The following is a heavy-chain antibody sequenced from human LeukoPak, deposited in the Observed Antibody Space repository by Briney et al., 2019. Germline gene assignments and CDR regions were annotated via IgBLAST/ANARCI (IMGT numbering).Heavy chain of an antibody. V-gene: IGHV4-31*03. CDR3: ARDRGDYDWFDP. J-gene: IGHJ5*02. CDR1: GGSISSGGYY. CDR2: IYYSGST. D-gene: IGHD4-17*01. Sequence: KASETLSLTCTVSGGSISSGGYYWSWIRQHPGKGLEWIGYIYYSGSTYYNPSLKGRVTISVDTSKNQFSLKLSSVTAADTAVYYCARDRGDYDWFDPWGQGTLVTVSS.